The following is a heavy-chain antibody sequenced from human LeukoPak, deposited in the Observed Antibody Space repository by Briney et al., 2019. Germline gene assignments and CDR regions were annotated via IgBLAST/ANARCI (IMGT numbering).Heavy chain of an antibody. J-gene: IGHJ4*02. CDR1: GYTFTNYD. D-gene: IGHD3-22*01. CDR3: ARGVDSSSWYRFHY. V-gene: IGHV1-8*03. Sequence: ASVKVSCKASGYTFTNYDINWVRQATGQGLEWTGWMNPNSGKTGYAQKFQGRVTLTRNTSISTAYMELSSLRSEDTAVYYCARGVDSSSWYRFHYWGQGTLVTVSS. CDR2: MNPNSGKT.